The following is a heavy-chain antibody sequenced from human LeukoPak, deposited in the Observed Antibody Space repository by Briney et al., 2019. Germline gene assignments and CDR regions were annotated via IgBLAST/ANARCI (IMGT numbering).Heavy chain of an antibody. CDR3: ARLSGYRSSWADY. Sequence: PSETLSLTCTVSGGSISDYYWTWIRQPPGKGLEWIGSIYYSGSTYYNPSLKSRVTISVDTSKNQFSLKLSSVTAADTAVYYCARLSGYRSSWADYWGQGTLVTVSS. J-gene: IGHJ4*02. D-gene: IGHD6-13*01. CDR2: IYYSGST. V-gene: IGHV4-39*01. CDR1: GGSISDYY.